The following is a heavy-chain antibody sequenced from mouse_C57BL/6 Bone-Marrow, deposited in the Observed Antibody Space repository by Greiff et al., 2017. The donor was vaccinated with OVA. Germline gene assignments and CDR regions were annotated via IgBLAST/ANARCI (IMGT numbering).Heavy chain of an antibody. Sequence: QVQLQQPGAELVKPGASVKVSCKASGYTFTSYWMHWVKQRPGQGLEWIGRIHPSDSDTNYNQKFKGKATLTVDKSSSTAYMQLSSLTSEDSAIYYGALITTVVADYAMDYWGQGTSVTVSS. D-gene: IGHD1-1*01. CDR1: GYTFTSYW. J-gene: IGHJ4*01. CDR3: ALITTVVADYAMDY. V-gene: IGHV1-74*01. CDR2: IHPSDSDT.